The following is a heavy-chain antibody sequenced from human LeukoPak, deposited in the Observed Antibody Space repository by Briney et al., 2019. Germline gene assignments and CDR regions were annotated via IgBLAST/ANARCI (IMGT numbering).Heavy chain of an antibody. Sequence: PSETLSLTCTVSGGSISTYYWNWTRQPPGKGLEWIGNIYYSGSSNYNPSLKSRVTISIDTSKNQFSLKLTSVTAADTAVYYCARAGYYYDSLDYWGQGSLVTVSS. V-gene: IGHV4-59*01. D-gene: IGHD3-22*01. CDR3: ARAGYYYDSLDY. CDR1: GGSISTYY. J-gene: IGHJ4*02. CDR2: IYYSGSS.